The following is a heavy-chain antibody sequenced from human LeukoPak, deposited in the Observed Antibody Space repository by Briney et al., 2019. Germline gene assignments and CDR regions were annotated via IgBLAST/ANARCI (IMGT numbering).Heavy chain of an antibody. CDR1: GFTFSSYS. CDR2: NSGSGGST. Sequence: GGSLRLSCAASGFTFSSYSMNWVRQAPGKGLEWVSSNSGSGGSTYYADSVEGRFTISRDNSKNTLYLQMNSLRAEDTAVYYCAKRGLGDREAFDIWGQGTMVTVSS. J-gene: IGHJ3*02. V-gene: IGHV3-23*01. CDR3: AKRGLGDREAFDI. D-gene: IGHD2-21*02.